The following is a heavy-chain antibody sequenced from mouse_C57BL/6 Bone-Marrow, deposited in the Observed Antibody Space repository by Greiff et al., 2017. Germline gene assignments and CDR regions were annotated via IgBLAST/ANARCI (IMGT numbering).Heavy chain of an antibody. J-gene: IGHJ4*01. Sequence: QVQLKQPGAELVKPGASVKMSCKASGYTFTSYWITWVKQRPGQGLEWIGVIYPGSGSTNYNEKFKSKATLTVDTSSSTAYMQLSSLTSEDSAVYYWARKGEGAIDDGGQGTSVTVSS. V-gene: IGHV1-55*01. CDR3: ARKGEGAIDD. CDR2: IYPGSGST. CDR1: GYTFTSYW.